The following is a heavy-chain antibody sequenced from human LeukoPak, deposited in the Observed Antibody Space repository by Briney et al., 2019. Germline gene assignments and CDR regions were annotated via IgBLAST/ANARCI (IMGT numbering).Heavy chain of an antibody. V-gene: IGHV3-23*01. CDR2: ISGSGGST. CDR1: GFTFSSYA. D-gene: IGHD2-2*01. J-gene: IGHJ4*02. CDR3: AKGHRSSTSYNYFDY. Sequence: GGSLRLSCAASGFTFSSYAMSWVRQAPGKGLEWVSVISGSGGSTYYADSVRGRFTISRDNSKNTLYLQMNSLRAEDTAVFYCAKGHRSSTSYNYFDYWGQGTLVTVSS.